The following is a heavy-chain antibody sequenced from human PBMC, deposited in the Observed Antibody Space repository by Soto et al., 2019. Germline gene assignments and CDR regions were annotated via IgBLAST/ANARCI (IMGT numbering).Heavy chain of an antibody. CDR1: GYTFTSYG. CDR3: ARDLGGWEDS. Sequence: QVQLVQSGAEVKKPGASVKVSCKASGYTFTSYGISWVRQAPGQGLEWMGWISAYNGHTKYAQKLQVRVTITSDTATSTAYMELRSLRSDDTAVYYCARDLGGWEDSWGQGALVTVSS. J-gene: IGHJ4*02. D-gene: IGHD6-19*01. V-gene: IGHV1-18*01. CDR2: ISAYNGHT.